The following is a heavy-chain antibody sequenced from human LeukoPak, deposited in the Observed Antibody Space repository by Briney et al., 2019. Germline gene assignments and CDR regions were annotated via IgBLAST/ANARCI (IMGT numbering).Heavy chain of an antibody. CDR2: IYHSGST. V-gene: IGHV4-30-2*01. CDR1: SGSISSGGYY. D-gene: IGHD3-3*01. CDR3: ARGTDYDFWSGYPLDY. J-gene: IGHJ4*02. Sequence: SETLSLTCTVSSGSISSGGYYWSWIRQPPGKGLEWIGYIYHSGSTYYNPPLKSRVTISVDRSKNQFSLKLSSVTAADTAVYYCARGTDYDFWSGYPLDYWGQGTLVTVSS.